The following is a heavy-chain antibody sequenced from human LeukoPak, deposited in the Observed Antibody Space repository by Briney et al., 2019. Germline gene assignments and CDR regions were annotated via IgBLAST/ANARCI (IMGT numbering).Heavy chain of an antibody. CDR3: ARDRTEPVVAARVNWFAP. D-gene: IGHD2-15*01. CDR2: ISSSSSYI. Sequence: GGSLRLSCAASGFTFSSYSMNWVRQAPGKGLEWVSSISSSSSYIYYADSVKGRFTISRDNAKNSLYLQMNSLRAEDTAVYYCARDRTEPVVAARVNWFAPWGQGTLVTVSS. CDR1: GFTFSSYS. J-gene: IGHJ5*02. V-gene: IGHV3-21*01.